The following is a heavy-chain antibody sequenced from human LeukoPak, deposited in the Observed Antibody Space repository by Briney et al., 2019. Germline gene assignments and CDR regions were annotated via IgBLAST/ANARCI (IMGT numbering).Heavy chain of an antibody. D-gene: IGHD2-8*01. CDR2: IYSSGST. V-gene: IGHV4-31*03. CDR1: GGPISSGGYY. J-gene: IGHJ4*02. CDR3: AKVVWRYRGAFDY. Sequence: SQTLSLTCTVSGGPISSGGYYWSWIRQHPGKGLEWIGYIYSSGSTFYNPSLKSRVTISVDTSQNQFSLKLSSVTAADTAVYYCAKVVWRYRGAFDYWGQGTLVTVSS.